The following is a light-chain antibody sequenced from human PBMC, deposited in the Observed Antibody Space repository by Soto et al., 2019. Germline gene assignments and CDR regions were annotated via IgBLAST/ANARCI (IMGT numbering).Light chain of an antibody. CDR1: SSNIGAGYD. CDR2: GNS. J-gene: IGLJ3*02. Sequence: QSELTQPPSVSGAPGQRVTISCTGSSSNIGAGYDVHWYQQLPGTAPKLLIYGNSNRPSGVPDRFSGSKSATSASLSITGLQAEDESDYYCQSYDSSLSGWVFGGGTKVTVL. CDR3: QSYDSSLSGWV. V-gene: IGLV1-40*01.